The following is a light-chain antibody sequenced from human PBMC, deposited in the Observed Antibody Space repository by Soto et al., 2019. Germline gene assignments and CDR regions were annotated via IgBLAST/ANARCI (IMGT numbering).Light chain of an antibody. J-gene: IGKJ5*01. CDR1: QSVSSSY. Sequence: EIVLMQSPGTLSLSPGERATLSCRASQSVSSSYLAWYQQKPGQAPRLLIYGASSRATGIPDRFSGSGSGKDFTLTISRLEPEDVAVYYCQQYGSSPLITFGQGTRLEIK. CDR3: QQYGSSPLIT. V-gene: IGKV3-20*01. CDR2: GAS.